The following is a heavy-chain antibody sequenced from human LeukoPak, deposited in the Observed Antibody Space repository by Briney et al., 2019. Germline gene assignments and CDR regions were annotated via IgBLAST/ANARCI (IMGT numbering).Heavy chain of an antibody. CDR3: ARAGGDPHYYYYYYMDV. CDR1: GGSISSHY. J-gene: IGHJ6*03. D-gene: IGHD2-21*02. CDR2: IYYSGST. V-gene: IGHV4-59*11. Sequence: SETLSLTCTVSGGSISSHYWSWLRQPPGKGLEWIGYIYYSGSTNYNPSLKSRVTISEDTSKNQFSLKLTSVAAADTAVYYCARAGGDPHYYYYYYMDVWGKGTPVTVSS.